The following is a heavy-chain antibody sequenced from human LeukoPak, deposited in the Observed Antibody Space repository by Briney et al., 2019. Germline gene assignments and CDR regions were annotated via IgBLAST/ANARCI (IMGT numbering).Heavy chain of an antibody. V-gene: IGHV4-4*07. J-gene: IGHJ4*02. Sequence: SETLSLTCNVSGGSISSYYWSWIRQPAGKGLEWIGRIYSSGNTNYNPSLKSRLTMSVDTSRNQFSLNLTSVTAAGTAVYYCARDSTTWRGFDCWGQGSLVTVSS. D-gene: IGHD2-2*01. CDR2: IYSSGNT. CDR3: ARDSTTWRGFDC. CDR1: GGSISSYY.